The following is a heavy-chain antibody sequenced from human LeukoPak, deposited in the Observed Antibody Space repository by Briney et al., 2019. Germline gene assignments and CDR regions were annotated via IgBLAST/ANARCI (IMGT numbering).Heavy chain of an antibody. CDR1: GYTFTGYY. Sequence: ASVKVSCKASGYTFTGYYMHWVRQAPGQGLEWLGRINPNSGGTNYAQKFQGRVTMTRDTSISTAYMELSRLRSEDTAVYYCARAVALREWELLRYWGQGTLVTVSS. CDR2: INPNSGGT. CDR3: ARAVALREWELLRY. D-gene: IGHD1-26*01. V-gene: IGHV1-2*06. J-gene: IGHJ4*02.